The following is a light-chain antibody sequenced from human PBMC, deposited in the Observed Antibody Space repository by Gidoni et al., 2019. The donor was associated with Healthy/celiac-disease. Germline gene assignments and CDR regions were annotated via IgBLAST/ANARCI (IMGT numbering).Light chain of an antibody. J-gene: IGKJ1*01. CDR3: KQSYST. CDR2: AAS. Sequence: DIQMTQSPSSLSASVGDRVTITCRASQSISSYLNWYQQKPGKAPKLLIYAASSLQSGVPSRFSGSGSGTDFTLTIRSLQPEDFATYYCKQSYSTFGQGTKVEIK. V-gene: IGKV1-39*01. CDR1: QSISSY.